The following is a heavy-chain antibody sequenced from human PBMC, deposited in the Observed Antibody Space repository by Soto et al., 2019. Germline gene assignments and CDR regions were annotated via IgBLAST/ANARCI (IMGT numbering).Heavy chain of an antibody. V-gene: IGHV4-34*01. Sequence: SETLSLTCAVYGGSFSGYYWSWIRQPPGKGLEWIGEINHSGSTNYNPSHKSRVTISVDTSKNQFSLKLSSVTAADTAVYYCARFANCSSTSCREGYYYYYYMDVWGKGTTVTVSS. CDR3: ARFANCSSTSCREGYYYYYYMDV. CDR1: GGSFSGYY. CDR2: INHSGST. J-gene: IGHJ6*03. D-gene: IGHD2-2*01.